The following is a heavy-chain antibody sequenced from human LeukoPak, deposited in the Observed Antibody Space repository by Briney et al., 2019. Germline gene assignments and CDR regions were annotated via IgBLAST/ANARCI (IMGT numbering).Heavy chain of an antibody. V-gene: IGHV1-8*03. CDR3: ARGVNTYLWFGGDYMDV. D-gene: IGHD3-16*01. Sequence: ASVKVSCKASGYTFTSYDINRVRQATGQGLEWMGWMNPNSGNTGYAQKLQGRVTITRNTSISTAYMELSSLRSEDTAVYYCARGVNTYLWFGGDYMDVWGKGSTVTVSS. CDR2: MNPNSGNT. J-gene: IGHJ6*03. CDR1: GYTFTSYD.